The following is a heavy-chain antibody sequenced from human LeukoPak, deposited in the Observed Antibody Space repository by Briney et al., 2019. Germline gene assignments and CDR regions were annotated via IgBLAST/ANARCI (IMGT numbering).Heavy chain of an antibody. D-gene: IGHD4-11*01. CDR3: ARVVSNYYFDY. J-gene: IGHJ4*02. CDR2: IYHSGST. Sequence: SQTLSLTCAVSGGSISSGSYSWSWIRQPPGKGLEWIGYIYHSGSTYYNPSLKSRVTISVDRSKNQFSLKLSSVTTADTAVYYCARVVSNYYFDYWGQGTLVTVSS. CDR1: GGSISSGSYS. V-gene: IGHV4-30-2*01.